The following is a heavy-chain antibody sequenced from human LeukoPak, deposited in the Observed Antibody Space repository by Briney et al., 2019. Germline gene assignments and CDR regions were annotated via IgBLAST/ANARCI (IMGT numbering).Heavy chain of an antibody. CDR3: AREPVVPAAFDY. CDR1: GGSISSSNW. V-gene: IGHV4-4*02. J-gene: IGHJ4*02. CDR2: IYHSGST. Sequence: SGTLSLTCAVSGGSISSSNWWSWVRQPPGKGLEWIGEIYHSGSTNYNPSLKSRVTISVDTSKNQFSLKLSSVTAADTAVYYCAREPVVPAAFDYWGQGTLVTVSS. D-gene: IGHD2-2*01.